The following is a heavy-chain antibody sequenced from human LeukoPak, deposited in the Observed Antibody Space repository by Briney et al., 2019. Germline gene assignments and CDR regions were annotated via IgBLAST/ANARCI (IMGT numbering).Heavy chain of an antibody. D-gene: IGHD3-22*01. CDR2: IKQDGSEK. J-gene: IGHJ4*02. CDR3: ARSPSSSFYYDSSGYYWGYFDY. CDR1: GFTFSSYS. Sequence: GGSLRLSCAASGFTFSSYSMNWVRQAPGKGLEWVANIKQDGSEKYYVDSVKGRFTISRDNAKNSLYLQMNSLRAEDTAVYYCARSPSSSFYYDSSGYYWGYFDYWGQGTLVTVSS. V-gene: IGHV3-7*01.